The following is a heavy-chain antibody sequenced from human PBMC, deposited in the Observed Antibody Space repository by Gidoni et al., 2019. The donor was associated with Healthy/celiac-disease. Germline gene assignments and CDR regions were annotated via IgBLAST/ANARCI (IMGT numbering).Heavy chain of an antibody. CDR3: ARGNVLMVYAIGFSKTPFDY. CDR1: GYTFTSYG. CDR2: ISAYNGNT. D-gene: IGHD2-8*01. J-gene: IGHJ4*02. V-gene: IGHV1-18*01. Sequence: QVQLVQSGAEVKKPGASVKVSCKASGYTFTSYGISWVRQAPGQGLEWMGWISAYNGNTNYAQKLQGRVTMTTDTSTSTAYMELRSLRSDDTAVYYCARGNVLMVYAIGFSKTPFDYWGQGTLVTVSS.